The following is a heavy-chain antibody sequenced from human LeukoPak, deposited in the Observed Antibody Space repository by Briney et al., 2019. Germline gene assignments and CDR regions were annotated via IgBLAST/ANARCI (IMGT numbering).Heavy chain of an antibody. Sequence: SETLSPTCTVSGGSISSSSYYWGWIRQPPGKGLEWIGSIYYSGSTYYNPSPKSRVTISVDTSKNQFSLKLSSVTAADTAVYYCASLYYDILTGPPPWGQGTLVTVSS. J-gene: IGHJ5*02. CDR2: IYYSGST. CDR1: GGSISSSSYY. D-gene: IGHD3-9*01. CDR3: ASLYYDILTGPPP. V-gene: IGHV4-39*01.